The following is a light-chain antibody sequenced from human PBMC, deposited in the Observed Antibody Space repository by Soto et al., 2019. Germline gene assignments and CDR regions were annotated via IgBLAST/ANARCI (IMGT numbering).Light chain of an antibody. CDR1: QSVSIN. V-gene: IGKV3D-15*01. Sequence: EIVVTQSQSTLSVSPWERATLSCRASQSVSINLAFYQQKPGQAPRLLIYGASTRATGIPARFSGSGSGTEFTLTISSLQSEDFAVYYCQQYNNWPPLTFGQGTRLEI. CDR2: GAS. CDR3: QQYNNWPPLT. J-gene: IGKJ5*01.